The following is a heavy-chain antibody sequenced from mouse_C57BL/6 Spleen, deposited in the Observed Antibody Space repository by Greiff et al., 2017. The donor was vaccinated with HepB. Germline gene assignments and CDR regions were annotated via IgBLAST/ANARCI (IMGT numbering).Heavy chain of an antibody. CDR3: ARDVYDGFAWFAY. V-gene: IGHV3-6*01. CDR2: ISYDGSN. Sequence: EVQLVESGPGLVKPSQSLSLTCSVTGYSITSGYYWNWIRQFPGNKLEWMGYISYDGSNNYNPSLKNRISITRDTSKNQFFLKLNSVTTEDTATYYCARDVYDGFAWFAYWGQGTLVTVSA. J-gene: IGHJ3*01. D-gene: IGHD2-3*01. CDR1: GYSITSGYY.